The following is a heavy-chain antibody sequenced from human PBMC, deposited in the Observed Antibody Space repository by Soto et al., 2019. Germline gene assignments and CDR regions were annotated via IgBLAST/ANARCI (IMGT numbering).Heavy chain of an antibody. J-gene: IGHJ4*02. V-gene: IGHV1-3*01. CDR2: INAGNGNT. Sequence: QVQLVQSGAEVKKPGASVKVSCKASGCTFTSYAMHWVRQAPGQRLEWMGWINAGNGNTKYSQKFQGRVTITRDTSASTAYMELSSLRSEDTAVYYCARDLWYSSGWYDDYWGQGTLVTVSS. CDR3: ARDLWYSSGWYDDY. CDR1: GCTFTSYA. D-gene: IGHD6-19*01.